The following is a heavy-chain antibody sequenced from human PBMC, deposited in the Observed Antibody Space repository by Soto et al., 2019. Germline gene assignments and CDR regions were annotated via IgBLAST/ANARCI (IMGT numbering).Heavy chain of an antibody. CDR3: TLTDSRPSLAMDC. Sequence: QITLKASGPTLVKPTQTLTLTCTFSGFSLYTGGVGVAWIRQPPGKALEWLELIYWDDTKRYSPSLKSRLTITQDTSKRTVARTTTNIDTVDPATYYCTLTDSRPSLAMDCWGQGTLVTVSS. D-gene: IGHD2-21*02. J-gene: IGHJ4*02. CDR1: GFSLYTGGVG. V-gene: IGHV2-5*02. CDR2: IYWDDTK.